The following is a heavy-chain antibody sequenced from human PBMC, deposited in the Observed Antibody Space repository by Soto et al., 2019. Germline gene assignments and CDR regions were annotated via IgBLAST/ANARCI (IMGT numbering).Heavy chain of an antibody. CDR3: ARARAALDH. CDR1: GFNFSDYW. V-gene: IGHV3-74*01. Sequence: EVQLVESGGGLVQPGGSLRLSCAASGFNFSDYWMHWVRQAPGKGLVWVSRMNIDGSYKAYADSVNGRFTISRDNAKNTMYLQMHSLRAEHTAVYYCARARAALDHWGQGTLVTVYS. CDR2: MNIDGSYK. D-gene: IGHD6-25*01. J-gene: IGHJ5*02.